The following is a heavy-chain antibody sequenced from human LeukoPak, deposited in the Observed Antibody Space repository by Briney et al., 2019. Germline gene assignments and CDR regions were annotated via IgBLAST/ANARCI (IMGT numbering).Heavy chain of an antibody. D-gene: IGHD3-22*01. V-gene: IGHV5-51*01. CDR3: ARPGSSGDYYSY. CDR1: GYNFNSYW. Sequence: GESLKTSWSSSGYNFNSYWHDRVRQMPGEGLEWMGILYPGDSDTRQSPSFQGQVAISADKSISTAYLQWSSLKASDIAMYYCARPGSSGDYYSYWGQGTLVTVSS. CDR2: LYPGDSDT. J-gene: IGHJ4*02.